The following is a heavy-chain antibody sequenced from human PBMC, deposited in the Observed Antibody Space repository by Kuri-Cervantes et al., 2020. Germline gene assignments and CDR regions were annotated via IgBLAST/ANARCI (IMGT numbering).Heavy chain of an antibody. CDR1: GFTFSDHY. D-gene: IGHD1-26*01. V-gene: IGHV3-72*01. Sequence: GGSLRLSCAASGFTFSDHYMDWVRQAPGKGLEWVGRIRNKANSYTTAYAASVKGRFTISRDDSRNSLDLQMNSLKTEDTAVYYCASAEWGGEFDYWGQGTLVTVSS. CDR2: IRNKANSYTT. CDR3: ASAEWGGEFDY. J-gene: IGHJ4*02.